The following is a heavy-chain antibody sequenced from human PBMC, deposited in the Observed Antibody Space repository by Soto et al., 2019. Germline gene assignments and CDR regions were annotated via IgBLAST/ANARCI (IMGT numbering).Heavy chain of an antibody. D-gene: IGHD2-15*01. CDR3: ARGHRDSAALRPARWFDP. CDR2: INHSGST. J-gene: IGHJ5*02. CDR1: GGSFSGYH. V-gene: IGHV4-34*01. Sequence: SETLSLTCAVYGGSFSGYHWSWIRQPPGKGLEWIGEINHSGSTNYNPSLKSRVTISVDTSKIQFSLKLSSVTAADAAVYYCARGHRDSAALRPARWFDPWGQGTLVTVSS.